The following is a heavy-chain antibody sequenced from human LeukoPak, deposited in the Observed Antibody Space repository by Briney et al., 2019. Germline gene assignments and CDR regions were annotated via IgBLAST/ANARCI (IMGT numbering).Heavy chain of an antibody. CDR2: IYTGGST. V-gene: IGHV4-4*07. D-gene: IGHD6-19*01. CDR3: ARGPPVEAVAGRLFDY. J-gene: IGHJ4*02. Sequence: SETLSLTCTVSGGSISTYYWSWIRQPAGKGLEWIGRIYTGGSTNYNPSLKSRVTMSVDTSKNQFSLKLSSVTAADTAVYYCARGPPVEAVAGRLFDYWGQGTLVTVSS. CDR1: GGSISTYY.